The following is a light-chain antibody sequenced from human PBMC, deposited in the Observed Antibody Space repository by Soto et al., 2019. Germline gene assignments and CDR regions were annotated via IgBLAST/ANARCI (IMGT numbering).Light chain of an antibody. J-gene: IGKJ1*01. CDR2: DVS. Sequence: EIVLTQSPATLSLSPGERATLSCRASQSVSTYLAWYQQKPGQAPRLLIYDVSKRAAGIPARFSGSGSGTDFTLTISDVQPEDFAVYYCHQRQSWPRTFGQGTKVDI. CDR3: HQRQSWPRT. CDR1: QSVSTY. V-gene: IGKV3-11*01.